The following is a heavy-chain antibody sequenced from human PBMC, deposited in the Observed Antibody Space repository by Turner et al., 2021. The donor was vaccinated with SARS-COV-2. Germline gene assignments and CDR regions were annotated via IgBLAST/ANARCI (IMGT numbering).Heavy chain of an antibody. CDR3: ARGGHYYYGLDV. D-gene: IGHD3-10*01. CDR2: IYSGGST. CDR1: GVTVSSNY. Sequence: EVQLVESGGGLIQPGGSLRLSCAASGVTVSSNYMSWVRQAPGKGLEWVSVIYSGGSTFYSDSVKSRFTISRDNSKNTLYLQMNSLRAEDTAVYYCARGGHYYYGLDVWGQGTTVTVSS. V-gene: IGHV3-53*01. J-gene: IGHJ6*02.